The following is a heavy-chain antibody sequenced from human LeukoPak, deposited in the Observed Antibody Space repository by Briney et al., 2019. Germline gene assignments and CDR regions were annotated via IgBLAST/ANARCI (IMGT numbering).Heavy chain of an antibody. CDR3: AREWELGDWFDP. D-gene: IGHD1-26*01. Sequence: SETLSLTCTVSGGSISSYYWSWIRQPPGKGLEWIGYIYYSGSTNYNPSLKSRVTISVDTSKNQFSLKLSSVTAADTAVYYCAREWELGDWFDPWGQGTLVTVSS. J-gene: IGHJ5*02. V-gene: IGHV4-59*01. CDR2: IYYSGST. CDR1: GGSISSYY.